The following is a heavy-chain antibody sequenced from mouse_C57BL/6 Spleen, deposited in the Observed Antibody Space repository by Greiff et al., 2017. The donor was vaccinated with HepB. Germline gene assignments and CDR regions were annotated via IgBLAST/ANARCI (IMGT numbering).Heavy chain of an antibody. J-gene: IGHJ3*01. CDR1: GYTFTDYN. CDR3: ARGGNHGFAY. CDR2: INPNNGGT. V-gene: IGHV1-22*01. Sequence: EVKLVESGPELVKPGASVKMSCKASGYTFTDYNMHWVKQSHGKSLEWIGYINPNNGGTSYNQKFKGKATLTVNKSSSTAYMELRSLTSEDSAVYYCARGGNHGFAYWGQGTLVTVSA.